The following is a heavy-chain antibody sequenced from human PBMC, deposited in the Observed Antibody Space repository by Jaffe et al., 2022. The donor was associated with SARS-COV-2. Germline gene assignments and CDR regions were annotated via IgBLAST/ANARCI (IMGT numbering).Heavy chain of an antibody. V-gene: IGHV3-7*01. CDR3: ARDGRDDYNSNWYFDL. J-gene: IGHJ2*01. Sequence: EMQLVESGGGLVQPGGSLRLSCAASGFPFSSYWMSWVRQAPGKGLEWVANIKQDGSEKYYVDSVKGRFTISRDNARNSLYLQMNSLRAEDTAVYYCARDGRDDYNSNWYFDLWGRGTLVTVSS. CDR2: IKQDGSEK. D-gene: IGHD4-4*01. CDR1: GFPFSSYW.